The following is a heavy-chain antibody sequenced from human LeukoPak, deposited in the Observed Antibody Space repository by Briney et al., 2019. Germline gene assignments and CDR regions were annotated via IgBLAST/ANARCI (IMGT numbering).Heavy chain of an antibody. CDR2: ISGSGGST. J-gene: IGHJ4*02. D-gene: IGHD6-19*01. CDR3: AKAAGSSGWYRFFDY. Sequence: PGGSLRLSCAASGFTFSSYAVSWVRQAPGKGLEWDSAISGSGGSTYYADSVKGRFTISRDNSKNTLYLQMNSLRAEDTAVYYCAKAAGSSGWYRFFDYWGQGTLVTVSS. CDR1: GFTFSSYA. V-gene: IGHV3-23*01.